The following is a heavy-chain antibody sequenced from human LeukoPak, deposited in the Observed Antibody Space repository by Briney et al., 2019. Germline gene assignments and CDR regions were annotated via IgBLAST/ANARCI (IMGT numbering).Heavy chain of an antibody. J-gene: IGHJ4*02. CDR1: GGSISRSSYY. V-gene: IGHV4-39*01. CDR3: ARRIPTFFFDY. CDR2: IYYSGST. Sequence: SETLSLTCTVSGGSISRSSYYWGWVRQPPGKGLDWIGSIYYSGSTYYNSSLKSRVTISVDTSKNHFSLKLTSVTAADTAVYYCARRIPTFFFDYWGQGTLVTVSS. D-gene: IGHD2-21*01.